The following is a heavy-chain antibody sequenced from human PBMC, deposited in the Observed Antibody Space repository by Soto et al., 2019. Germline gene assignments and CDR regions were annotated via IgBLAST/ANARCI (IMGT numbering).Heavy chain of an antibody. J-gene: IGHJ6*02. CDR3: AKVTGYCSSSSCRRDYYYYYGMDV. V-gene: IGHV3-30*18. D-gene: IGHD2-2*01. CDR1: GFTFSNYG. Sequence: LRLSCAASGFTFSNYGVHWVRQAPGKGLEWVAVISYDGSDKYYADSVKGRFSISRDNSKNTLYLQMNSLRAEDTAVYYCAKVTGYCSSSSCRRDYYYYYGMDVWGQGTTVTVSS. CDR2: ISYDGSDK.